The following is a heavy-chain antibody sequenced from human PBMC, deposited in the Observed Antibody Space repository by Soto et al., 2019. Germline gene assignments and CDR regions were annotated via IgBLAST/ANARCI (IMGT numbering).Heavy chain of an antibody. Sequence: GASVKVSCKASGYTSADFGISWVRQAPGQGLEWMGWVSGNNGASNPAPKVQGRITMTLDTSTGVSYMALRSLRSDDTAIYYCVRDQKYFRVNGNWFETWGQGSLVTVSS. CDR1: GYTSADFG. CDR3: VRDQKYFRVNGNWFET. J-gene: IGHJ5*01. V-gene: IGHV1-18*04. D-gene: IGHD2-2*01. CDR2: VSGNNGAS.